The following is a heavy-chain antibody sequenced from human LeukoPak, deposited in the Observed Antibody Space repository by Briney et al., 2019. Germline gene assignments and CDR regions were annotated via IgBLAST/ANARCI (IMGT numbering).Heavy chain of an antibody. CDR3: ARDHSSGTFDY. J-gene: IGHJ4*02. Sequence: GRSLRLSCAASGFTFSSYGMHWVRQAPGKGLEWVAVIWYDGSNKYYADSVKGRFTISRDNSKNMLYLQMNSLRAEDTAVYYCARDHSSGTFDYWGQGTLVTVSS. CDR1: GFTFSSYG. D-gene: IGHD6-25*01. V-gene: IGHV3-33*01. CDR2: IWYDGSNK.